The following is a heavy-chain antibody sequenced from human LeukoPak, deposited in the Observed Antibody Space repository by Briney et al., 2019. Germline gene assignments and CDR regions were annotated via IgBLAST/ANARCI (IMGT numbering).Heavy chain of an antibody. Sequence: PGGSLRLSCVASGFSFNNYAMNWVRQAPGKGLGWVANIKEDESAKFYADSVRGRFTISRDNAKNSVYLEMNNLRVEDTAVYYCARAVDVADYWGRGTLVTVSS. CDR1: GFSFNNYA. CDR2: IKEDESAK. J-gene: IGHJ4*02. D-gene: IGHD3-16*01. V-gene: IGHV3-7*01. CDR3: ARAVDVADY.